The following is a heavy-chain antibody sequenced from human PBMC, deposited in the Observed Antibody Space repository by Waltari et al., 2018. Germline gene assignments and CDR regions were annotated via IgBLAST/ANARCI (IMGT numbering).Heavy chain of an antibody. CDR1: GYTFISYV. D-gene: IGHD5-18*01. CDR2: INTNTGNP. J-gene: IGHJ6*02. Sequence: QVQLVQSGSELKKPGASVGVSCKASGYTFISYVMNWMRQAPGQGREWMGWINTNTGNPTYAQGFTGRFVFSLDTSVSTAYLQISSLKAEDTAVYYCASPSDTAMGLGGMDVWGQGTTVTVSS. CDR3: ASPSDTAMGLGGMDV. V-gene: IGHV7-4-1*02.